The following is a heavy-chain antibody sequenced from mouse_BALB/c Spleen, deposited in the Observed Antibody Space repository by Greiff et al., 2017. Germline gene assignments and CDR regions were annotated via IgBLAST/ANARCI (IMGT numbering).Heavy chain of an antibody. V-gene: IGHV3-2*02. J-gene: IGHJ3*01. Sequence: ESGPGLVKPSQSLSLTCTVTGYSITSDYAWNWIRQFPGNKLEWMGYISYSGSTSYNPSLKSRISITRDTSKNQFFLQLNSVTTEDTATYYCARGGGYYGFAYWGQGTLVTVSA. CDR1: GYSITSDYA. CDR2: ISYSGST. CDR3: ARGGGYYGFAY. D-gene: IGHD2-3*01.